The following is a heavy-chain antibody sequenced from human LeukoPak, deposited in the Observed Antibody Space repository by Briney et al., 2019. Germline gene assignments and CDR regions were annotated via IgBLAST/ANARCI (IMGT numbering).Heavy chain of an antibody. J-gene: IGHJ4*02. CDR2: ISGDSVYT. V-gene: IGHV3-23*01. CDR3: VRSLDY. CDR1: GFTFSTHA. Sequence: PGGSLRLSCAASGFTFSTHAMRWVRQAPGKGPECISGISGDSVYTYYADSVKGRFTISRDNSANTLFLQMNRLRVEDTALYYCVRSLDYWGQGTLVIVSS.